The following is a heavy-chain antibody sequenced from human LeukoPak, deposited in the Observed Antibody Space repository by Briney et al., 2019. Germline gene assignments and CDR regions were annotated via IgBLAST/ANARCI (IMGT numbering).Heavy chain of an antibody. J-gene: IGHJ4*02. CDR3: SEGYFEPFDH. CDR1: GASVSSSH. Sequence: SETLSLTCVVSGASVSSSHWNWIRHLPGKGLEWIGCLSYTGKTDYNPSLTSRVTISLDASKNQVSLKLRSLTAADTAVYYCSEGYFEPFDHWGQGTLVTVSS. V-gene: IGHV4-59*02. CDR2: LSYTGKT. D-gene: IGHD2/OR15-2a*01.